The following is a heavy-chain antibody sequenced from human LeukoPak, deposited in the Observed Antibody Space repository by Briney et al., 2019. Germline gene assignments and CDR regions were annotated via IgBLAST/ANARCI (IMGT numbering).Heavy chain of an antibody. CDR2: IVVGSGNT. CDR3: AAGDYYYDSSGYYY. CDR1: GFTFTSSA. Sequence: ASVKVSCKASGFTFTSSAMQWVRQARGQRLEWIGWIVVGSGNTNYEQKFQERVTITSDMSTSTAYMELSSLRSEDTAVYYCAAGDYYYDSSGYYYWGQGTLVTVSS. D-gene: IGHD3-22*01. V-gene: IGHV1-58*02. J-gene: IGHJ4*02.